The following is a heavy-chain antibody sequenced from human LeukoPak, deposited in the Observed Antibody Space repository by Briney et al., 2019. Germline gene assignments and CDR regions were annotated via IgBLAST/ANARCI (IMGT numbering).Heavy chain of an antibody. CDR2: INPNSGGT. J-gene: IGHJ4*02. CDR1: GYTFTGYY. V-gene: IGHV1-2*02. D-gene: IGHD3-10*01. Sequence: ASVKVSCQASGYTFTGYYMHWVRQAPGQGLEWMGWINPNSGGTNYAQKFHGRVTMTRDTSISTAYMELSRLRSDDTALYYCARVTYGSGSYRLFDYWGQGALVTVSS. CDR3: ARVTYGSGSYRLFDY.